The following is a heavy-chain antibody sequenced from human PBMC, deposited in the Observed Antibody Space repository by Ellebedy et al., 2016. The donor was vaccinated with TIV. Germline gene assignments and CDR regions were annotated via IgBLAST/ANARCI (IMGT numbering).Heavy chain of an antibody. D-gene: IGHD1-26*01. V-gene: IGHV4-4*07. CDR2: LYSIGST. J-gene: IGHJ4*02. CDR3: ASAGSYSGGSHFDY. CDR1: GGSISGYY. Sequence: MPGGSLRLSCNVSGGSISGYYWSWIRQPAGGGLDWIRRLYSIGSTNYNPSLKGRVTMSVDTSKNQLSLTLSYVIAADTAVYYCASAGSYSGGSHFDYWGQGALVTVSS.